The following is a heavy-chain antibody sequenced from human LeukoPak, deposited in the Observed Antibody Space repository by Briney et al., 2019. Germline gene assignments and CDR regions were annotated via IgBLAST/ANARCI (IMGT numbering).Heavy chain of an antibody. D-gene: IGHD6-19*01. CDR1: GGSIKNYY. J-gene: IGHJ4*02. Sequence: PSETLSLTCSVSGGSIKNYYWRWIRQPPGKGLEWIGQIFYSGSTNYNPSLKSRVTISVDTSKNQFSLKLSSVTAADTAVYYCARGDSSGWYGFDYWGQGTLVTVSS. CDR2: IFYSGST. CDR3: ARGDSSGWYGFDY. V-gene: IGHV4-59*01.